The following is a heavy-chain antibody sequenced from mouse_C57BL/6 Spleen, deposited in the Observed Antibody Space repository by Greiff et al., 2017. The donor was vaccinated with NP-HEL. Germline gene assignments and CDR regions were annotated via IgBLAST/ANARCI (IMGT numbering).Heavy chain of an antibody. V-gene: IGHV1-64*01. CDR1: GYTFTSYW. J-gene: IGHJ4*01. D-gene: IGHD2-5*01. Sequence: QVQLQQPGAELVKPGASVKLSCKASGYTFTSYWMHWVKQRPGQGLEWIGMIHPNSGSTNYNEKFKSKATLTVDKSSSTAYMQLSSLTSEDSAVYYCATFYSKDAMDYWGQGTSVTVSS. CDR3: ATFYSKDAMDY. CDR2: IHPNSGST.